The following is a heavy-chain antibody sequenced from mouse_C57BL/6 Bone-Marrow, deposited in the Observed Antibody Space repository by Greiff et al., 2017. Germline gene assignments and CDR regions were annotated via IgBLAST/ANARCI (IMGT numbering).Heavy chain of an antibody. V-gene: IGHV1-85*01. CDR3: ARTFYYCGSGYIWYFDV. J-gene: IGHJ1*03. CDR2: IYPRDGST. Sequence: QVHVKQSGPELVKPGASVKLSCKASGYTFTSYDINWVKQRPGQGLEWIGWIYPRDGSTKYNEKFKGKATLTVDTSSSTAYMELHSLTSEDSAVYFCARTFYYCGSGYIWYFDVWGTGTTVTVSS. D-gene: IGHD1-1*01. CDR1: GYTFTSYD.